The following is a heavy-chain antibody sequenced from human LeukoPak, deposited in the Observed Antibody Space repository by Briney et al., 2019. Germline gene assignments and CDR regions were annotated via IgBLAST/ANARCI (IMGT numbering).Heavy chain of an antibody. Sequence: ASVKVSCKASGGTFSSYAISWVRQAPGQGLEWMGGIIPIFGTANYAQKFQGRVTITADESTSTAYMELSSLRPEDTAVYYCARGLEMATISLDYWGQGTLVTVSS. CDR2: IIPIFGTA. V-gene: IGHV1-69*13. CDR3: ARGLEMATISLDY. D-gene: IGHD5-24*01. J-gene: IGHJ4*02. CDR1: GGTFSSYA.